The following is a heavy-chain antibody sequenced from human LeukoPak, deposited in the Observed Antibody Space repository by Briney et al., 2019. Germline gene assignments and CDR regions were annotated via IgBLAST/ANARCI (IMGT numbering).Heavy chain of an antibody. CDR2: INPNSGGA. D-gene: IGHD3-3*01. CDR3: ARDYDFWSGYHFFDY. CDR1: GYTFTGYY. J-gene: IGHJ4*02. V-gene: IGHV1-2*02. Sequence: ASVTASCKASGYTFTGYYIHWVGQPPGKGLEGMGWINPNSGGANYAQKFQGRVTMTRDTSISTAYMELSRLRSDDTAVYYCARDYDFWSGYHFFDYWGQGTLVTVSS.